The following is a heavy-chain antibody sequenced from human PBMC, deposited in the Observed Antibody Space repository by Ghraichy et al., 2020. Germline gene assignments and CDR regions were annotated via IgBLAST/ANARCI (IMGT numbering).Heavy chain of an antibody. CDR1: DGSFSGLY. CDR2: VTHRGTS. CDR3: ARDFFTKYFDV. Sequence: SQTLSLTCAVDDGSFSGLYWTWIRHSPGKGLEWVGEVTHRGTSEYNPSLRGRVIISADASKRQFSLRLDSVTATESGIYYCARDFFTKYFDVWGQGTQVTVSS. V-gene: IGHV4-34*01. D-gene: IGHD2-8*01. J-gene: IGHJ4*02.